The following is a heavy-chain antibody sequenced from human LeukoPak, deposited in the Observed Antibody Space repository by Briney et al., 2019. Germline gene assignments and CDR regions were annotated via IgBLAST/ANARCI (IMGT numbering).Heavy chain of an antibody. Sequence: SVKVSCKASGGTFNTSPLSWLRQAPGQGPEWMGGIIPFFGTANYAQKFQDRVTITADASSSTAYMELSSLRSEDTAVYYCASEGRPYYSTSGSHVYMACSYIDVWGKGTTVIVSS. CDR1: GGTFNTSP. J-gene: IGHJ6*03. D-gene: IGHD3-16*01. V-gene: IGHV1-69*13. CDR3: ASEGRPYYSTSGSHVYMACSYIDV. CDR2: IIPFFGTA.